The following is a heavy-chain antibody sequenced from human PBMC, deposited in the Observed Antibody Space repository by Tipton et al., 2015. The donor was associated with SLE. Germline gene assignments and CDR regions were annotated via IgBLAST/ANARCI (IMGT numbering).Heavy chain of an antibody. CDR1: GGSISSYY. CDR3: ARGYLRSSWTVDYFDY. Sequence: LRLSCTVSGGSISSYYWSCIRPPAGKGLEWIGRIFTSGSTNYNPSLKSRVTISVDTSKNQFSLKLSSVTAADTAVYYCARGYLRSSWTVDYFDYWGQGTLVTVSS. J-gene: IGHJ4*02. V-gene: IGHV4-4*07. D-gene: IGHD6-13*01. CDR2: IFTSGST.